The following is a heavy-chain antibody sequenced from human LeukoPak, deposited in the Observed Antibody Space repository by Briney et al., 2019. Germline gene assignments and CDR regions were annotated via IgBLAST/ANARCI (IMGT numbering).Heavy chain of an antibody. CDR2: IYHSGST. J-gene: IGHJ4*02. Sequence: SGTLSLTCAVSGGSISNSNWWNWVRQPPGKGLEWIGEIYHSGSTNYNPSLRSRVTMSVGTSKNQFSLKLSSVTAADTAVYYCARGRTLTAFWYWGQGTLVTVSS. D-gene: IGHD1-14*01. CDR3: ARGRTLTAFWY. CDR1: GGSISNSNW. V-gene: IGHV4-4*02.